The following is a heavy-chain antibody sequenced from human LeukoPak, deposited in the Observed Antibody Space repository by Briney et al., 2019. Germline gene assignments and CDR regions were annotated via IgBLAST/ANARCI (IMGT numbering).Heavy chain of an antibody. CDR1: GFTFSSYG. CDR2: IRYDGSNK. J-gene: IGHJ5*02. Sequence: GGSLRLSCAASGFTFSSYGMHWGRQAPGKGLEWVAFIRYDGSNKYYADSVKGRFTISRDNSKNTLYLQMNSLRAEDTAVYYCARTATRGYSGYDLINWFDPWGQGTLVTVSS. D-gene: IGHD5-12*01. V-gene: IGHV3-30*02. CDR3: ARTATRGYSGYDLINWFDP.